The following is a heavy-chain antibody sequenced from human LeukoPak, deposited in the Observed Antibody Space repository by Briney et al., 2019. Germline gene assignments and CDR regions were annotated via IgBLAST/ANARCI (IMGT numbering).Heavy chain of an antibody. Sequence: ASVKVSCKASGYAFTGYYLHWVRQAPGQRLEWMGCVNPNSGDTNYAQKFQGSVTMTRDTSISTVYMELSSLRSDDTAIYYCGLSGNYYYYYMDVWGKGTTVTISS. CDR2: VNPNSGDT. CDR3: GLSGNYYYYYMDV. V-gene: IGHV1-2*02. D-gene: IGHD6-25*01. J-gene: IGHJ6*03. CDR1: GYAFTGYY.